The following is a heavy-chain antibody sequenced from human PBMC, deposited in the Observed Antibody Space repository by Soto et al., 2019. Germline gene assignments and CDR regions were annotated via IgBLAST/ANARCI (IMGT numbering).Heavy chain of an antibody. J-gene: IGHJ4*01. CDR2: ISGSGGTT. CDR1: GVTFSSFA. Sequence: GGSLRLSCKASGVTFSSFAMSWVRQAPGKGLEWVSAISGSGGTTFYAGSVKGRFTVSRDNFNNTLYLQMNSLRAEDTAVYSCAKHRAGFGSGTDTYYF. V-gene: IGHV3-23*01. D-gene: IGHD3-10*01. CDR3: AKHRAGFGSGTDTYYF.